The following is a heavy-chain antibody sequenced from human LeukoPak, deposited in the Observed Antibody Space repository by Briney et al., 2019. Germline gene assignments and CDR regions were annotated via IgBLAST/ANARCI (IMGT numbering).Heavy chain of an antibody. CDR3: AKDVRGGPILGAGSVDF. Sequence: GGSLRLSCAASGFTFSTYTMRWVRQAPGKGLEWVSAVNNKGNNKYYADSVKGRFTISRDNSKNTLYLQMDSLRAEDTAVYYCAKDVRGGPILGAGSVDFWGQGTLVTVSS. J-gene: IGHJ4*02. D-gene: IGHD1-26*01. V-gene: IGHV3-23*05. CDR1: GFTFSTYT. CDR2: VNNKGNNK.